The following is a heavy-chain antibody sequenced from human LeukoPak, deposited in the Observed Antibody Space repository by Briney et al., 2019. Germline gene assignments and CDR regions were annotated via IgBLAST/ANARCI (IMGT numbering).Heavy chain of an antibody. CDR2: ICYSGTV. CDR1: GASISSSSNC. CDR3: ARENIVIVPAAMQKSFDP. J-gene: IGHJ5*02. V-gene: IGHV4-39*07. Sequence: PSETLSLTCTVSGASISSSSNCWGWIRQPLGKGLEWIANICYSGTVYYNPSLKSRVTISLDTSKNHFSLKLTSVTAADTAMYYCARENIVIVPAAMQKSFDPWGQGTLVTVSS. D-gene: IGHD2-2*01.